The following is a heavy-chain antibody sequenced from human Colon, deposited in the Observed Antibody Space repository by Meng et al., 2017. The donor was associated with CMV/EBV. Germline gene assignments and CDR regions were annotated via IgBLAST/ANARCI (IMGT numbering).Heavy chain of an antibody. J-gene: IGHJ5*02. Sequence: SCAAPGFTFSAYPIHWGRQAPGKGLEWLTIISHDGTKKYYAESVKGRFTISRDNSQNTVTVQMNNLRGDDTAIYYCARASNSSFDPWGQGTLVTVSS. CDR2: ISHDGTKK. CDR1: GFTFSAYP. D-gene: IGHD4-11*01. CDR3: ARASNSSFDP. V-gene: IGHV3-30*04.